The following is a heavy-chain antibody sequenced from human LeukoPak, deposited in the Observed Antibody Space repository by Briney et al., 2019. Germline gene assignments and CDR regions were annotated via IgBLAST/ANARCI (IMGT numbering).Heavy chain of an antibody. Sequence: SQTLSLTCAISGDSVSSNSAAWNWIRRSPSRGLEWLVRTYYRSKWYNNYAVSVKSRITINPDTSKNQFSLQLNSVTPEDTAVYYCARVYAALGDGYGMDVWGQGITVTVSS. D-gene: IGHD2-21*02. CDR1: GDSVSSNSAA. CDR3: ARVYAALGDGYGMDV. V-gene: IGHV6-1*01. CDR2: TYYRSKWYN. J-gene: IGHJ6*02.